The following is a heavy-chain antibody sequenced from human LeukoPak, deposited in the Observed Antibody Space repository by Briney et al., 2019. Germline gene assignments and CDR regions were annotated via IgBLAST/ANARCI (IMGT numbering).Heavy chain of an antibody. CDR3: ARVAIVSYSSSWYFDY. V-gene: IGHV1-46*01. D-gene: IGHD6-13*01. CDR1: GYTFTSYY. Sequence: ASVKVSCKASGYTFTSYYMHWVRQAPGQGLEWMGIINPSGGSTSYARKFQGRVTMTRDTSTSTVYMELSSLRSEDTAVYYCARVAIVSYSSSWYFDYWGQGTLVTVSS. J-gene: IGHJ4*02. CDR2: INPSGGST.